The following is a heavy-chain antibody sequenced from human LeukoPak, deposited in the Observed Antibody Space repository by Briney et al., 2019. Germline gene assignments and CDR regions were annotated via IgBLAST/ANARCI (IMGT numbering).Heavy chain of an antibody. CDR1: GFTFSSHW. V-gene: IGHV3-7*03. J-gene: IGHJ3*02. CDR2: IKQDGSEK. Sequence: GGSLRLSCAASGFTFSSHWMSWVRQAPGKGLEWVANIKQDGSEKYYVDSVKGRFTISRDNAKNSLYLQMNSLRAEDTAVYYCARYGSDYYDSSGYSDAFDIWGQGTMVTVSS. D-gene: IGHD3-22*01. CDR3: ARYGSDYYDSSGYSDAFDI.